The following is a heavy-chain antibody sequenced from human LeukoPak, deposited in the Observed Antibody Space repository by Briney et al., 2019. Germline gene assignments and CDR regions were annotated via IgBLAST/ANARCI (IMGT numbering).Heavy chain of an antibody. J-gene: IGHJ4*02. V-gene: IGHV4-38-2*02. D-gene: IGHD2-2*01. CDR2: IYHSGST. Sequence: SETLSLTCTVSGHSISSGYYWGWIRQPPGKGLEWIGSIYHSGSTYYNPSLKSRVTISVDTSKNQFSLKLSSVTAADTAVYYCARDVIVVVPAAEFDYWGQGTLVTVSS. CDR1: GHSISSGYY. CDR3: ARDVIVVVPAAEFDY.